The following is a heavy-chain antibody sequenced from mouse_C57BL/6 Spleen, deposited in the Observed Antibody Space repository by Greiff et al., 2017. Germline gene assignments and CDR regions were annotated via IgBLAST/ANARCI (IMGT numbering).Heavy chain of an antibody. CDR2: IAPNRGGT. CDR3: ASGKELDYFDY. Sequence: QVQLQQPGAELVKPGASVKLSCKASGYTFTSYWLHWVKQRPGRGLEWIGRIAPNRGGTKYNEKFRSKATMTVDKPSSTAYMQLSSLTSEDSAFYYCASGKELDYFDYWGQGTTLTVSS. J-gene: IGHJ2*01. CDR1: GYTFTSYW. D-gene: IGHD4-1*01. V-gene: IGHV1-72*01.